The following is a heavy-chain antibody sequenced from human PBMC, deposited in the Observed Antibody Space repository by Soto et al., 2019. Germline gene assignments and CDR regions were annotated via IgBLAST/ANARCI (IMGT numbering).Heavy chain of an antibody. J-gene: IGHJ4*02. CDR2: ISSSSSYI. Sequence: RRLSCAASGFTFSSYSMNWVRQAPGKGLEWVSSISSSSSYIYYADSVKGRFTISRDNAKNSLYLQMNSLRAEDTAVYYCARDFSVVGSTTDWGQGTLVTVSS. D-gene: IGHD2-2*01. CDR3: ARDFSVVGSTTD. CDR1: GFTFSSYS. V-gene: IGHV3-21*01.